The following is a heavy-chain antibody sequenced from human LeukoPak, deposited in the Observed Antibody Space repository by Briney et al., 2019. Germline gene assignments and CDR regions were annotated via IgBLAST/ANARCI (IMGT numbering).Heavy chain of an antibody. CDR2: IWYDGSNK. D-gene: IGHD6-13*01. V-gene: IGHV3-33*01. J-gene: IGHJ5*02. Sequence: GRSLRLSCAASGLTFRNYGMQWVRQAPGKGLEWVAGIWYDGSNKYYVDSVKGRFSISRDNSKNTLYLQMNSLRDEDTAVYHCATDRSSRWFEHWGQGTLVTVSS. CDR1: GLTFRNYG. CDR3: ATDRSSRWFEH.